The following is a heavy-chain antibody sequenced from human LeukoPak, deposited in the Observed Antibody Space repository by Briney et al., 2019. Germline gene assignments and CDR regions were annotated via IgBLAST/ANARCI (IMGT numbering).Heavy chain of an antibody. CDR2: IGTAGDT. V-gene: IGHV3-13*01. J-gene: IGHJ6*03. CDR3: ARGSTASYMDV. CDR1: GFTFSSYD. Sequence: GGSLRLSCAASGFTFSSYDIHWVRQATGKGLEWVSAIGTAGDTYYPGSVKGRFTISRENAKNSLYLQMNSLRAGDTAVYYCARGSTASYMDVWGKGTTVTVSS.